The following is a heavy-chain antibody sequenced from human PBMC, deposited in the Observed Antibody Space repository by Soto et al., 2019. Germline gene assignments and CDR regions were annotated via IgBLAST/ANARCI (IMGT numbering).Heavy chain of an antibody. CDR2: ILPRDFVF. CDR1: GYSFDDYY. J-gene: IGHJ6*02. Sequence: ISCQGSGYSFDDYYIGWVRQMPGEGLEWLGIILPRDFVFSSIPSFQGQFTFLANKSFNTAYLHWRSLKASDTAFYYFARNGNGDYSSSYVWTSGAKGPRSPSP. V-gene: IGHV5-51*01. D-gene: IGHD4-17*01. CDR3: ARNGNGDYSSSYVWTS.